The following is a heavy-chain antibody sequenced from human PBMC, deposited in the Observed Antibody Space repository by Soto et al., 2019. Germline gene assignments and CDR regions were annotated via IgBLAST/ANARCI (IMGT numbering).Heavy chain of an antibody. CDR2: INPDGSRT. CDR1: GFTFSNYW. J-gene: IGHJ4*01. CDR3: ARVAVTTYYFDT. D-gene: IGHD4-17*01. Sequence: EVQLVESGGDLVQPGGSLRLSCAASGFTFSNYWMHWVRQTPGKGLVWVSRINPDGSRTGYADSVRGRFTISRDNAKNTLYLQMNSLGADDTAVYYCARVAVTTYYFDTWGHGTLVTVSS. V-gene: IGHV3-74*01.